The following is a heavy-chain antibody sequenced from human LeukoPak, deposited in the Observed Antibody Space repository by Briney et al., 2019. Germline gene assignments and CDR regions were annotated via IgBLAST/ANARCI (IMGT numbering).Heavy chain of an antibody. D-gene: IGHD6-13*01. V-gene: IGHV3-53*01. CDR2: IYTGGIT. CDR3: ARDLAPAGGGLDY. CDR1: GLTVSSNH. J-gene: IGHJ4*02. Sequence: GGSLRLSCAASGLTVSSNHMAWVRQAPGKGLEWVSVIYTGGITYYADSVQGRFIISRDTSRNTLYLQMNSLRVEDTALYYCARDLAPAGGGLDYWGQGTHVTVSS.